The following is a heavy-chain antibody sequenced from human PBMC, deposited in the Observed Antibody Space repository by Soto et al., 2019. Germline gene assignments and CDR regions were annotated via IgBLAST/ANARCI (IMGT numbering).Heavy chain of an antibody. D-gene: IGHD4-17*01. CDR3: ARALPYGVYEYYFDY. CDR1: GFTFSFYA. Sequence: GGSLRLSCAASGFTFSFYAMHWVRQAPGKGLEWVALISHDGSNKSYADSVQGRFTISRDNSKNALYLQMNSLRPEDTAVYYCARALPYGVYEYYFDYWGQGTLITVSS. V-gene: IGHV3-30-3*01. J-gene: IGHJ4*02. CDR2: ISHDGSNK.